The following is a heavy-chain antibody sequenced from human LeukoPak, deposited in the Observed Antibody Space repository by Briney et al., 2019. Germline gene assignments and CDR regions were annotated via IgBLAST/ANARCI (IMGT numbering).Heavy chain of an antibody. CDR1: GFTFSSYA. CDR3: ARNPFNRFDAFDI. Sequence: GGSLRLSCAASGFTFSSYAMHWVRQAPGEGLEWVAVISYDGSNKYYADSVKGRFTISRDNSKNTLYLQMNSLRAEDTAVYYCARNPFNRFDAFDIWGQGTMVTVSS. V-gene: IGHV3-30*04. J-gene: IGHJ3*02. CDR2: ISYDGSNK. D-gene: IGHD3-16*02.